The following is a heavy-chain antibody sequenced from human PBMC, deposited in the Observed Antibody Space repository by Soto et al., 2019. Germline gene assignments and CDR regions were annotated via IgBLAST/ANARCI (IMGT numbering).Heavy chain of an antibody. CDR3: ARDWAAAANWFAP. Sequence: GGSLRLSCAASGFTFSSNAMHWVRQAPGKGLEWVAVISYDGSNKYYADSVKGRFTISRDNSKNTLYLQMNSLRVEDTAVYYCARDWAAAANWFAPWAQGTLVTVS. V-gene: IGHV3-30-3*01. D-gene: IGHD6-13*01. CDR1: GFTFSSNA. CDR2: ISYDGSNK. J-gene: IGHJ5*02.